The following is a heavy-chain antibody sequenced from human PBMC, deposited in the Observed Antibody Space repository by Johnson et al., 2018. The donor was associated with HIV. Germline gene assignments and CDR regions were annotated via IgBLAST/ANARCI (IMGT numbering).Heavy chain of an antibody. CDR3: TKEGSGSSNAFDI. Sequence: VQLVESGGGVVQAGGSLRLSCAASGFSFDDYAMHWVRQAPGKGLEWVPLIRWDGGRPSYADSVKARFTISRDNRKNSLYLQMNRLRHEDTALYYCTKEGSGSSNAFDIWGQGTMVTVSS. CDR2: IRWDGGRP. CDR1: GFSFDDYA. V-gene: IGHV3-43D*03. J-gene: IGHJ3*02. D-gene: IGHD1-26*01.